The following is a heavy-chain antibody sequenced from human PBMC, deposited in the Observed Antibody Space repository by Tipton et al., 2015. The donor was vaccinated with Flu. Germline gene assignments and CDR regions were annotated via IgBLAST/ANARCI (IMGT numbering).Heavy chain of an antibody. CDR1: GFTFGSYW. Sequence: SLRLSCAASGFTFGSYWMSWVRQAPGKGLEWVAHMKEDGSEKYYVDSGKGRFTISRDNAKNSLYLQMNSLRVEDTAVYYCARDGGTTGYYLMDVWGKGTTVTVSS. CDR2: MKEDGSEK. D-gene: IGHD1-1*01. V-gene: IGHV3-7*01. CDR3: ARDGGTTGYYLMDV. J-gene: IGHJ6*04.